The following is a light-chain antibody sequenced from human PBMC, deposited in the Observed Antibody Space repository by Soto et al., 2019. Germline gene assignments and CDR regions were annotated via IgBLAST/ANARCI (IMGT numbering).Light chain of an antibody. V-gene: IGKV3-20*01. CDR2: GAS. J-gene: IGKJ5*01. CDR1: QSVSSTY. CDR3: QQYGSFPPT. Sequence: EIVLTQSPGTLSLSPGERVTLSCRASQSVSSTYLAWYQQKPGQAPRLLIYGASSRATGIPDRFSGSGSGTDFTVTISRLEPEDFAVYYCQQYGSFPPTFGQGTRLEIK.